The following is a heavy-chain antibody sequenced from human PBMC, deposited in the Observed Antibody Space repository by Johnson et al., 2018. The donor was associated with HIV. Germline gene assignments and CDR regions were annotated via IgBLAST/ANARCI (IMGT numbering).Heavy chain of an antibody. Sequence: EVQLVESGGGLVQPGGSQRLSCAASGFTFSSYWMSWVRQAPGKGLEWVVNIKQDGSEKYYVDSVKGRFTISRDNAKNSLYLQMNSLRAEDTAVDYCAKGERYYNFWSGYHDAFDIWGQGTMVTVSS. CDR3: AKGERYYNFWSGYHDAFDI. D-gene: IGHD3-3*01. CDR1: GFTFSSYW. CDR2: IKQDGSEK. V-gene: IGHV3-7*01. J-gene: IGHJ3*02.